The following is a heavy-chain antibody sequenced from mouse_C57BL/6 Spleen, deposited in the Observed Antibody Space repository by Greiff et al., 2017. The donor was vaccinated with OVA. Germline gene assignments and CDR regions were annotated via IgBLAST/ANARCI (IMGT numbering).Heavy chain of an antibody. CDR1: GYAFTSSW. CDR3: ARADYYGSSACCDD. D-gene: IGHD1-1*01. V-gene: IGHV1-82*01. J-gene: IGHJ2*01. CDR2: IYPGDGDT. Sequence: VQLQQSGPELVKPGASVKISCKASGYAFTSSWMNWVKQRPGQGLEWIGRIYPGDGDTNYNGKFKGKATLTADKASSTAYMQLSSLTSEDSAVYFSARADYYGSSACCDDWGQGTTLTGSS.